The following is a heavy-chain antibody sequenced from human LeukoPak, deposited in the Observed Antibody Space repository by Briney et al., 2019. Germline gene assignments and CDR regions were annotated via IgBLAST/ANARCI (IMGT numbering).Heavy chain of an antibody. D-gene: IGHD3-22*01. V-gene: IGHV3-23*01. CDR1: GFAFSSYA. CDR2: ISGSGGST. J-gene: IGHJ4*02. CDR3: AKGGIITMIVVVISTNYFDY. Sequence: PGGSLRLSCAASGFAFSSYAMSWVRQAPGKGLEWVSAISGSGGSTYYADSVKGRFTISRDNSKNTLYLQMNSLRAEDKAVYNCAKGGIITMIVVVISTNYFDYWGQGTLVTVSS.